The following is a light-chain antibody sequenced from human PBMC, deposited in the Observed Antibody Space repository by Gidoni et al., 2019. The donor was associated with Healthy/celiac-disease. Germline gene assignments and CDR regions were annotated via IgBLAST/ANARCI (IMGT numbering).Light chain of an antibody. CDR3: QQYGSSPYT. V-gene: IGKV3-20*01. J-gene: IGKJ2*01. Sequence: EIVLTQSPGTLSLSPGERATLSCRASQSVSSSDLAWYQQQPGQAPRLLIYGASSRATGIPDRFSGSGSGTDFTLTISRLEPEDFAVYYCQQYGSSPYTFGQGTKLEIK. CDR1: QSVSSSD. CDR2: GAS.